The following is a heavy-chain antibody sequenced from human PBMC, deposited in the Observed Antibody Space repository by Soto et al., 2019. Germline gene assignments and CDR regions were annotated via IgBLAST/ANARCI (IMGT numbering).Heavy chain of an antibody. CDR2: IYSGGST. Sequence: EVQLVESGGGLVQPGGSLRLSCAASGFTVSSNYMSWVRQAPGKGLEWFSVIYSGGSTYYADSVKGRFTISRDNSKNTLYLQMNSLRAEDTAVYYCARVRGVPAAATLNYYYYYMDVWGKGTTVTVSS. D-gene: IGHD2-2*01. J-gene: IGHJ6*03. V-gene: IGHV3-66*01. CDR1: GFTVSSNY. CDR3: ARVRGVPAAATLNYYYYYMDV.